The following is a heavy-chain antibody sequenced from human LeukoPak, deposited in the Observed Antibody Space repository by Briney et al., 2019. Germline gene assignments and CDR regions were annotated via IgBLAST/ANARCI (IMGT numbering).Heavy chain of an antibody. CDR3: ARDPKSSYYDSGY. J-gene: IGHJ4*02. V-gene: IGHV4-61*02. Sequence: SETLSLTCTVSGGSIKSGSYYWSWIRQPAGKGLEWIGRIYTSGNTNYNPSLKSRVTISVDTSKNQFSLRLSSVTAADTAVYYCARDPKSSYYDSGYWGQGTLVTVSS. CDR2: IYTSGNT. D-gene: IGHD3-22*01. CDR1: GGSIKSGSYY.